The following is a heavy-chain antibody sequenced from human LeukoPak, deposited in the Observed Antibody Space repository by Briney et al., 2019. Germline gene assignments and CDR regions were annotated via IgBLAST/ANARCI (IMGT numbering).Heavy chain of an antibody. D-gene: IGHD3-22*01. CDR3: ATYYYESSGTFDY. J-gene: IGHJ4*02. CDR2: IIPIFGTA. Sequence: SVKVSCKASGGTFSSYAISWVRQAPGQGLEWMGRIIPIFGTANYAQKFQGRVTITTDESTSTAYMELSSLRSEDTAVYYCATYYYESSGTFDYWGQGTLVTVSS. V-gene: IGHV1-69*05. CDR1: GGTFSSYA.